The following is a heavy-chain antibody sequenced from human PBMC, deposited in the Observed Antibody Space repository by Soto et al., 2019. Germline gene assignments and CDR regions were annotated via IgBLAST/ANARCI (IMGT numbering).Heavy chain of an antibody. D-gene: IGHD3-3*01. CDR2: IYYSGST. J-gene: IGHJ4*02. Sequence: SETLSLTCTVSGGSISSYYWSWIRQPPGKGLEWIGYIYYSGSTNYNPSLKSRVTISVDTSKNQFSLKLSSVTAADTAVYYCATTTYYDFCSCYLAPDYWGQGTLVTVSS. CDR1: GGSISSYY. V-gene: IGHV4-59*01. CDR3: ATTTYYDFCSCYLAPDY.